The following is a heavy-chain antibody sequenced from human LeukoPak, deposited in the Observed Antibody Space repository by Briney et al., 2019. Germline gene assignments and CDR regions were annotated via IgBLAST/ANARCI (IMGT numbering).Heavy chain of an antibody. CDR2: ISGSDSGT. V-gene: IGHV3-23*01. Sequence: GGSLRLSCEASGFTFSTYAMSWVRQPPGKGLQWVSGISGSDSGTYYTDSVKGRFTISRDNSKDTVYLEIDNLRAEDTAVYYCAKCMSGTGVCLNFDSWGQGILVTVSS. J-gene: IGHJ4*02. D-gene: IGHD2-8*02. CDR1: GFTFSTYA. CDR3: AKCMSGTGVCLNFDS.